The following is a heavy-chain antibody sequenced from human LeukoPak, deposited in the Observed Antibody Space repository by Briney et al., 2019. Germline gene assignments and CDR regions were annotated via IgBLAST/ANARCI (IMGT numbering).Heavy chain of an antibody. CDR2: IIPIFGTA. V-gene: IGHV1-69*05. J-gene: IGHJ5*02. D-gene: IGHD2-2*01. CDR3: ARVKDIVVVPAAPNWFDP. CDR1: GGTFSSYA. Sequence: SVKVSYKASGGTFSSYAISWVRQAPGQGLEWMGGIIPIFGTANYAQKFQGRVTITTDESTSAAYMELSSLRSEDTAVYYCARVKDIVVVPAAPNWFDPWGQGTLVTVSS.